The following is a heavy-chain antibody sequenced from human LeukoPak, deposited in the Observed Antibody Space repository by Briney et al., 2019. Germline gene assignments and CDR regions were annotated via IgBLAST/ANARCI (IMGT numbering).Heavy chain of an antibody. D-gene: IGHD2-15*01. V-gene: IGHV3-33*01. CDR3: ARAGYCSGGTCVYYFDY. J-gene: IGHJ4*02. CDR2: IWYDGSNK. CDR1: GFTFDSYA. Sequence: GGSLRLSCAASGFTFDSYAMHWVRQAPGKGLEWVAVIWYDGSNKYYADSVKGRFTISRDNSKNTLYLQMNSLRAEDTAVYYCARAGYCSGGTCVYYFDYWGQGTQVTFSS.